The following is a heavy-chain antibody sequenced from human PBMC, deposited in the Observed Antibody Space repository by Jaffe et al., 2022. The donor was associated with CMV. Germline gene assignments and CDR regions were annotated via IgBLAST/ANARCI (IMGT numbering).Heavy chain of an antibody. CDR2: IWYDGSNK. D-gene: IGHD2-15*01. J-gene: IGHJ6*02. V-gene: IGHV3-33*01. CDR1: GFTFSSYG. Sequence: QVQLVESGGGVVQPGRSLRLSCAASGFTFSSYGMHWVRQAPGKGLEWVAVIWYDGSNKYYADSVKGRFTISRDNSKNTLYLQMNSLRAEDTAVYYCARAGYCSGGSCSRFVGYYYYGMDVWGQGTTVTVSS. CDR3: ARAGYCSGGSCSRFVGYYYYGMDV.